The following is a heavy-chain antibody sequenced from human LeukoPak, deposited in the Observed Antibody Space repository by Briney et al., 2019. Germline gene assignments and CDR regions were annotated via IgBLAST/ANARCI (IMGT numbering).Heavy chain of an antibody. Sequence: ASVKVSCKASGGTFSSYAISRVRQAPGQGLEWMGWISAYNGNTNYAQKLQGRVTMTTDTSTSTAYMELRSLRSDDTAVHYCARGNWNDHNFDYWGQGTLVTVSS. D-gene: IGHD1-20*01. CDR3: ARGNWNDHNFDY. V-gene: IGHV1-18*01. CDR2: ISAYNGNT. J-gene: IGHJ4*02. CDR1: GGTFSSYA.